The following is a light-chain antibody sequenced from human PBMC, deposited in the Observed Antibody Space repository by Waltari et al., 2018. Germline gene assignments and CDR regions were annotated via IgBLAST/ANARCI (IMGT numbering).Light chain of an antibody. V-gene: IGKV1-5*03. CDR2: KVS. CDR1: QSVSTW. CDR3: QQYNSDSWT. Sequence: DIQMTQSPSTLSASVGDRIPITCRASQSVSTWLAWFQQKPGKPPNLLIYKVSNLESGVPSRFSGGGSGTEFTLTISSLQPDDFATYYCQQYNSDSWTFGQGTKVEI. J-gene: IGKJ1*01.